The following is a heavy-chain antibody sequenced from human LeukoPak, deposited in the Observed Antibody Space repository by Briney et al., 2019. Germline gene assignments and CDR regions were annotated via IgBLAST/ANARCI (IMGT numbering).Heavy chain of an antibody. V-gene: IGHV3-48*02. CDR3: ARDYYGMDV. CDR2: ISSTSGTI. J-gene: IGHJ6*02. Sequence: PGGSLRLSCAASGFIFRSHTMNWVRQGPGKGLEWVSYISSTSGTIYYADSVKGRFTISRDNAKNSLYLRMNSLRDEDTAVYYCARDYYGMDVWGQGTTVTVSS. CDR1: GFIFRSHT.